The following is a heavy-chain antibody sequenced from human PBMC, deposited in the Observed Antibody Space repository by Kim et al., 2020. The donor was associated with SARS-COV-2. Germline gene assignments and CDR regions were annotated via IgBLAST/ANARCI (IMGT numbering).Heavy chain of an antibody. CDR3: ATLWTYSSSWYMDYYYYGMDV. Sequence: GGSLRLSCAASGFTFSSYGMHWVRQAPGKGLEWVAVISYDGSNKYYADSVKGRFTISRDNSKNTLYLQMNSLRAEDTAVYYCATLWTYSSSWYMDYYYYGMDVWGQGTTVTVSS. J-gene: IGHJ6*02. CDR1: GFTFSSYG. D-gene: IGHD6-13*01. CDR2: ISYDGSNK. V-gene: IGHV3-30*03.